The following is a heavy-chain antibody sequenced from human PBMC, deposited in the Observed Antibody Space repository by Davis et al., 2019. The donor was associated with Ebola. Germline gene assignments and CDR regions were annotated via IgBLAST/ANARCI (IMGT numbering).Heavy chain of an antibody. D-gene: IGHD3-16*02. CDR1: GYTFTGYY. V-gene: IGHV1-2*02. Sequence: ASVKVSCKASGYTFTGYYMHWVRQAPGQGLEWMGWINPNSGGTNYAQKFQGRVTMTRDTSTNTVYMELSGLRSEDTAVYYCAMGDYVWGSFRYRLDYWGQGTLVTVSS. CDR2: INPNSGGT. CDR3: AMGDYVWGSFRYRLDY. J-gene: IGHJ4*02.